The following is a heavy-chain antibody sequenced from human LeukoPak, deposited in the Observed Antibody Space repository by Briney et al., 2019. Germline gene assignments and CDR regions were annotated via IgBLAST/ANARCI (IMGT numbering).Heavy chain of an antibody. Sequence: GGSLRLSCAASGFTVSSNYMSWVRQAPGKGLEWVSSIYNSGSRTFYGDSVKGRFTVSRDNSKNTLYLQMNSLRAEDTAVYYCAKDVAPDSGWDLDYWGQGTLVAVSS. CDR2: IYNSGSRT. J-gene: IGHJ4*02. CDR1: GFTVSSNY. CDR3: AKDVAPDSGWDLDY. D-gene: IGHD6-19*01. V-gene: IGHV3-53*01.